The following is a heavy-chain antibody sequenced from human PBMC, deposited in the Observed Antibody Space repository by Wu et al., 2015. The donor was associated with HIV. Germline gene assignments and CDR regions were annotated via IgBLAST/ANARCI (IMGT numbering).Heavy chain of an antibody. CDR3: ARVEFDSGWYNWFDP. D-gene: IGHD6-19*01. CDR1: GYILTSYP. Sequence: QVQLVQSGAEVKKPGASVKVSCKASGYILTSYPIGWVRQAPGQRLEWMGWINPYTGYTKSAQKFQDRVTMTTDTSANTAYMELRSLTSDDTAVYFCARVEFDSGWYNWFDPWGQGTLVHCLL. J-gene: IGHJ5*02. CDR2: INPYTGYT. V-gene: IGHV1-18*01.